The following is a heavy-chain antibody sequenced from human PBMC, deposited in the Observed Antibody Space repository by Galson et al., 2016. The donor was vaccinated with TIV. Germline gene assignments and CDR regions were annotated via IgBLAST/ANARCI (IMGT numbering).Heavy chain of an antibody. CDR3: ATRGYYFEH. CDR2: INQYGSET. D-gene: IGHD3-10*01. J-gene: IGHJ4*02. CDR1: GFTFNYYW. V-gene: IGHV3-7*01. Sequence: SLRLSCAASGFTFNYYWMSWVRQAPGKGLEWVANINQYGSETYYVDSVRGRFTISRDNAKTSLFLQMNSLRPDDTAMYYCATRGYYFEHWGQGTMVSASS.